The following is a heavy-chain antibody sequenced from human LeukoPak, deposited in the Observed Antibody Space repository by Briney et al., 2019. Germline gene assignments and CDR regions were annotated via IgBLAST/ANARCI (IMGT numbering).Heavy chain of an antibody. V-gene: IGHV4-59*01. D-gene: IGHD5-24*01. CDR1: GGSISSYY. Sequence: SETLSLTCTVSGGSISSYYWSWLRQPPGKGLEWIGYIYYSGTTNYNPSLKSRLTISVDTSKSQFSLKLSSVTAADTAVYYCARESPNYYFDYWGQGTLVTVSS. CDR3: ARESPNYYFDY. J-gene: IGHJ4*02. CDR2: IYYSGTT.